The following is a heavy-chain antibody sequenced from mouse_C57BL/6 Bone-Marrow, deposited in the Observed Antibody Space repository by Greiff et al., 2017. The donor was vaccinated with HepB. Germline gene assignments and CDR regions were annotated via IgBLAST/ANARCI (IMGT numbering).Heavy chain of an antibody. V-gene: IGHV1-54*01. Sequence: QVQLQQSGAELVRPGTSVKVSCKASGYAFTNYLIEWVKQRPGQGLEWIGVINPGSGGTNYNEKLKGKATLTADKSSSTAYMQLSSLTSEDSAVYFCARERDYYGSRDFDVWGTRTTVTVSS. CDR1: GYAFTNYL. CDR2: INPGSGGT. D-gene: IGHD1-1*01. J-gene: IGHJ1*03. CDR3: ARERDYYGSRDFDV.